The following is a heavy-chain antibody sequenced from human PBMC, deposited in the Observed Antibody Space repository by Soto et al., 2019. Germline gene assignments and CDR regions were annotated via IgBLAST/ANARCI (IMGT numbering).Heavy chain of an antibody. CDR2: IKPISDIT. J-gene: IGHJ5*02. D-gene: IGHD4-4*01. CDR1: GDTLWGVT. CDR3: ARDPSTINKLSGVWFDP. Sequence: GASVKVSCKDSGDTLWGVTINWVRQAPGQGLEWMGGIKPISDITNYAQRFRGRVTFTADASTSTVYLELSSLRSEDTAMYYCARDPSTINKLSGVWFDPWGQGTLVTVSS. V-gene: IGHV1-69*13.